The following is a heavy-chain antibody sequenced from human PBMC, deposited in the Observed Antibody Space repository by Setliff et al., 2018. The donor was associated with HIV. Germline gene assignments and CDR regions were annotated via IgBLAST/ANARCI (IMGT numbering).Heavy chain of an antibody. CDR1: GFTFSNYR. CDR3: ARDGLEGDMAGRQRTYAFGY. J-gene: IGHJ4*02. CDR2: ISSSGTTV. Sequence: GGSLRLSCAASGFTFSNYRMNWVRQAPGKGLEWLSYISSSGTTVRYADSVKGRFTISRDNAQKSLYLQMNSLRAEDTAVYYCARDGLEGDMAGRQRTYAFGYWGQGTLVTVS. V-gene: IGHV3-48*01. D-gene: IGHD2-15*01.